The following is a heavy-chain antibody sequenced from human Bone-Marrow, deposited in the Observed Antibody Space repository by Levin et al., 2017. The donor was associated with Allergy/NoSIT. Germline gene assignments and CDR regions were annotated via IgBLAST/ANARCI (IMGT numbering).Heavy chain of an antibody. CDR3: AREDVEGMDV. CDR2: IYSGNNT. CDR1: GLIVSTNY. J-gene: IGHJ6*02. V-gene: IGHV3-53*01. Sequence: GGSLRLSCAASGLIVSTNYMTWVRQAPGKGLECVSVIYSGNNTYYADSVKGRFTISTDSSKNTLYLQMNNLRPEDTAVYYCAREDVEGMDVWGQGTTVSVSS.